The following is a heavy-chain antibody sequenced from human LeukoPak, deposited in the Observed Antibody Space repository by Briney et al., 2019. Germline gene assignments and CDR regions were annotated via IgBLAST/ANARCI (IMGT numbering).Heavy chain of an antibody. V-gene: IGHV3-23*01. D-gene: IGHD3-16*01. CDR1: GFTFSTYA. CDR2: IGLCGEIR. Sequence: GSLRLSCAASGFTFSTYAMSWVRQAPGEGLEWVSVIGLCGEIRYYADSVKGRFTIYRDNSKNTLYMEMNTLRAEDTAVYYCARGGKSTSRFDSWGQGTLVTVSS. CDR3: ARGGKSTSRFDS. J-gene: IGHJ5*01.